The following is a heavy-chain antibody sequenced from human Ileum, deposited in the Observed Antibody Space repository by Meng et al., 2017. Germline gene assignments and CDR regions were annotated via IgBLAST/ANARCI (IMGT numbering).Heavy chain of an antibody. D-gene: IGHD2-21*01. CDR2: IRGSGEST. CDR1: GFTFSRYA. Sequence: GESLTISCAASGFTFSRYAMSWVRQAPGKGLEWVSAIRGSGESTYYADSVKGRFTISRDNSRNTLYLQMNSLRAEDTAVYWCAKDCVSCDGDYALDSWGQGTMVTVSS. J-gene: IGHJ3*02. CDR3: AKDCVSCDGDYALDS. V-gene: IGHV3-23*01.